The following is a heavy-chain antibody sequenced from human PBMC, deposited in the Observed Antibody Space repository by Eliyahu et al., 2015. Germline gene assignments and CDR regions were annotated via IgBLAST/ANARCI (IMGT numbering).Heavy chain of an antibody. CDR2: TYESGST. J-gene: IGHJ4*02. CDR3: ARSGVVITL. CDR1: GYSISSGYY. Sequence: QVQLQESGPGLVQPXXXLXLXCTXXGYSISSGYYWGWXRXPPGKGLEWIGSTYESGSTYYNPSLKSRVTISVDTSKNQFSLKLSSVTAADTAVYYCARSGVVITLWGQGTLVTVSS. V-gene: IGHV4-38-2*02. D-gene: IGHD3-3*01.